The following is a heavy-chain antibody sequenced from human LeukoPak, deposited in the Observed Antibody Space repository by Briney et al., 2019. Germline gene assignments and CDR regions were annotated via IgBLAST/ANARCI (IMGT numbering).Heavy chain of an antibody. J-gene: IGHJ4*02. CDR3: ARVNYDFWSGYYVY. D-gene: IGHD3-3*01. CDR2: ISAYNGYT. V-gene: IGHV1-18*01. Sequence: ASVKVSCKASGYTFTSYGISWVRQAPGQGLEWMGWISAYNGYTNYPQKLKGRVTMTTDTSTSTAYMELRSLRSDDTAVYYCARVNYDFWSGYYVYWGQGTLVAVSS. CDR1: GYTFTSYG.